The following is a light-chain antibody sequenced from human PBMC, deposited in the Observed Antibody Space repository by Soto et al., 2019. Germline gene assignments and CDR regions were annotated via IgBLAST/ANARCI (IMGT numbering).Light chain of an antibody. CDR1: QSVSSH. J-gene: IGKJ5*01. CDR2: GAS. V-gene: IGKV3-15*01. Sequence: SPDTLFVSLGEGATLSCRASQSVSSHLAWYQHKPGQAPRLLIYGASTRASGIPARFSGSGSETDFTLTISSLQSEDSAVYYCPKYHNWPPITFGQGTRLEIK. CDR3: PKYHNWPPIT.